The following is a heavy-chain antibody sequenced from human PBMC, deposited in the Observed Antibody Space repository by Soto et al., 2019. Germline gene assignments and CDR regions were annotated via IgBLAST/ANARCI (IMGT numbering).Heavy chain of an antibody. CDR1: WDSVSSNSAA. Sequence: SQTLSLTCAISWDSVSSNSAACNWIRQSPSRGLEWLGRTYYRSKWYNDYAVSVKSRITINPDTSKNQFSLQLNSVTPEDTAVYYCAREGHSSGWSWFDPWGQGTLVTVSS. J-gene: IGHJ5*02. CDR2: TYYRSKWYN. D-gene: IGHD6-19*01. CDR3: AREGHSSGWSWFDP. V-gene: IGHV6-1*01.